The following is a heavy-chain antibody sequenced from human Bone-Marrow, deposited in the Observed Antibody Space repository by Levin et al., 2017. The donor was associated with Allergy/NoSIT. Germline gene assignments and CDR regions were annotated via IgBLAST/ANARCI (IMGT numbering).Heavy chain of an antibody. Sequence: SQTLSLTCTVSGGSVSSANYFWSWIRQPPGKELEWIGYVSYSRGTNYNPSLKSRVTISVDTSKNQFSLKLTSVTPADTAVYYCARDHWLRTSGWGFDYWGLGTLVTVSS. J-gene: IGHJ4*02. V-gene: IGHV4-61*01. CDR2: VSYSRGT. D-gene: IGHD2-2*01. CDR1: GGSVSSANYF. CDR3: ARDHWLRTSGWGFDY.